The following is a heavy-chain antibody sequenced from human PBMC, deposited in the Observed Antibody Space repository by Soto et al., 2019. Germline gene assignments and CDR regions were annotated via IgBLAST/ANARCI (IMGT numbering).Heavy chain of an antibody. D-gene: IGHD3-10*01. CDR1: GFSLSTSGVG. CDR3: ALAIRVRGVIDLTGWFDP. J-gene: IGHJ5*02. CDR2: IYWDDDK. V-gene: IGHV2-5*02. Sequence: QITLKESGPTLVKPTQTLTLTCTFSGFSLSTSGVGVGWIRQPPGKALEWLALIYWDDDKRYSPSLKSKLTITKDTSKNQVVLTMTNMDPVDTATYYCALAIRVRGVIDLTGWFDPWGQGTLVTVSS.